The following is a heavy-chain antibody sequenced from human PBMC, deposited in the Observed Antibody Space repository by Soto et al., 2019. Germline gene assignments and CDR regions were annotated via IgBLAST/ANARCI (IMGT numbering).Heavy chain of an antibody. D-gene: IGHD2-15*01. CDR3: ARDLGYCCAGSWLPEYFHH. V-gene: IGHV1-18*01. J-gene: IGHJ1*01. CDR2: ISVYNGDT. CDR1: GYTFNTYG. Sequence: QVQLVQSGAEVKNPGASMTVACKSSGYTFNTYGISWVRQAPGQGLEWMGWISVYNGDTNYAQKFRGRVTLTTDPSTSTGYMELGSLTSDDTGVYFCARDLGYCCAGSWLPEYFHHWGQGTLVTVSS.